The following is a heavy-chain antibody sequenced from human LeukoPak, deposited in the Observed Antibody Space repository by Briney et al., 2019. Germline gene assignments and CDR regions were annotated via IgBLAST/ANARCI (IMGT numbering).Heavy chain of an antibody. V-gene: IGHV4-39*07. D-gene: IGHD3-22*01. CDR2: IYYSGDT. J-gene: IGHJ4*02. CDR3: ARTFYGSSGYYQFDY. CDR1: GGSISNSSYY. Sequence: PSETLSLTCTVSGGSISNSSYYWGWIRQPPGKGLEWIGSIYYSGDTYYNPSLKSRVTISLDTSKNQFSLKLSSVTAADTAVYYCARTFYGSSGYYQFDYWGQGTLVTVSS.